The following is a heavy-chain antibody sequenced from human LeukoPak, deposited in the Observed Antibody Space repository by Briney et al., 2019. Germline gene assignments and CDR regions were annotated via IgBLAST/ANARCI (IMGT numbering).Heavy chain of an antibody. Sequence: ASVKVSCKASGYTFTSYDINWVRQATGQGLEWMGWMNPNSGNTGYAQKLQGRVTMTTDTSTSTAYMELRSLRSDDTAVYYCARDWGSGWYVHYYYGMDVWGQGTTVTVSS. V-gene: IGHV1-8*01. CDR2: MNPNSGNT. CDR1: GYTFTSYD. J-gene: IGHJ6*02. CDR3: ARDWGSGWYVHYYYGMDV. D-gene: IGHD6-19*01.